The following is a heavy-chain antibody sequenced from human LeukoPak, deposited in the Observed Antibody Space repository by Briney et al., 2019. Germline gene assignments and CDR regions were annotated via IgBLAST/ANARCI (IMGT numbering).Heavy chain of an antibody. Sequence: PGGSLRLSCAASGFTFSSYAMNWVRQAPGKGLEWVSAISGNADRTYYADSVKGRFTVSRDTSKSTLFLQMNSLRADDTAVYYCAKLLRGVVVPYFDYWGQGTLVTVSS. V-gene: IGHV3-23*01. J-gene: IGHJ4*02. CDR1: GFTFSSYA. D-gene: IGHD3-10*01. CDR3: AKLLRGVVVPYFDY. CDR2: ISGNADRT.